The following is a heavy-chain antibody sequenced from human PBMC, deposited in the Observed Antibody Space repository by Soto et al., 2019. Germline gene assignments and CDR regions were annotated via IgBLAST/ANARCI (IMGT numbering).Heavy chain of an antibody. Sequence: PGGSLRLSCAASGFTFSSYAMHWVRQAPGKGLEWVAVISSDGSNNYYADSVKGRFTISRDHSKNPLYLQMNSLRAEDTVLYYCAREKTSDYWFDPWGQGTLVTVSS. D-gene: IGHD1-1*01. CDR3: AREKTSDYWFDP. V-gene: IGHV3-30-3*01. CDR1: GFTFSSYA. J-gene: IGHJ5*02. CDR2: ISSDGSNN.